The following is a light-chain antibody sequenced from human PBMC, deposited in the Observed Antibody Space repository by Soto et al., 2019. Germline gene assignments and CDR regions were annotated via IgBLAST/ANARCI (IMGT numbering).Light chain of an antibody. J-gene: IGLJ3*02. CDR1: SSNLGTNWP. CDR3: QSYDNSLSAWV. CDR2: DNN. V-gene: IGLV1-40*01. Sequence: QSVLTQPPSVSGAPGQRVTISCTGSSSNLGTNWPVHWYQQFPGIAPKLLIYDNNNRPSGVPDRFSGSKSGTSASLAITGLQAEDEADYYCQSYDNSLSAWVFGGGTKVTVL.